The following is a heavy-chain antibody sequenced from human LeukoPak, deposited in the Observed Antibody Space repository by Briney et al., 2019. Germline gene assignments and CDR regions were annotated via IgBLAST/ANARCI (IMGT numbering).Heavy chain of an antibody. CDR1: GGSTSSYY. Sequence: SETLSLTCSVSGGSTSSYYWSWIRQPPGKGLEWIGYIYYSGSTSYNPSLKSRVTISVDTSKNQVSLKLSSVTAADTAVYYCARAVNSGSYTNFQHWGQGTLVTVSS. V-gene: IGHV4-59*01. CDR2: IYYSGST. CDR3: ARAVNSGSYTNFQH. D-gene: IGHD1-26*01. J-gene: IGHJ1*01.